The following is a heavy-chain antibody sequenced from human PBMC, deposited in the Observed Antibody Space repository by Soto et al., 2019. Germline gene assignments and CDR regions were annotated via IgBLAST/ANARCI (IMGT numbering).Heavy chain of an antibody. V-gene: IGHV3-23*01. CDR3: ARGHLGVTMDV. D-gene: IGHD3-3*01. Sequence: EVQLLESGGGLVQPGGSLRLSCAASEFTFSSYSMIWVRQAPGKGLEWVSGVNDGGDIKYYAESVKGRFTISRDNSNNTLYLQMNRLRAEDTAVFYCARGHLGVTMDVWGQGTTVTVSS. J-gene: IGHJ6*02. CDR1: EFTFSSYS. CDR2: VNDGGDIK.